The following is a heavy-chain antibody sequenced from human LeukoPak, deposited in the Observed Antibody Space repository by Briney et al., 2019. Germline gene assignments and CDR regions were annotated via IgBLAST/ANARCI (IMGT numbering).Heavy chain of an antibody. CDR2: IYSGGST. V-gene: IGHV3-53*01. Sequence: GGSLRLSCAASGFTVSSNYMSWVPQAPGKGLEWVSVIYSGGSTYYADSVKGRFTISRDNSKNTLYLQMNSLRAEDTAVYYCAGGKIVAAWDGRDYWGQGTLVTVSS. J-gene: IGHJ4*02. CDR3: AGGKIVAAWDGRDY. D-gene: IGHD1-26*01. CDR1: GFTVSSNY.